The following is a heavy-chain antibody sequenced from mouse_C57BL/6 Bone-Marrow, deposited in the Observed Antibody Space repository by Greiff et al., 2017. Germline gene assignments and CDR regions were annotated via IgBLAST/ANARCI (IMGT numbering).Heavy chain of an antibody. J-gene: IGHJ3*01. CDR3: ARSGYYYGSSFFAY. V-gene: IGHV1-81*01. D-gene: IGHD1-1*01. Sequence: QVQLKQSGAELARPGASVKLSCKASGYTFTSYGISWVKQRTGQGLEWIGEIYPRSGNTYYNEKFKGKATLTADKSSSTAYMELLSRTSEDSAVYFCARSGYYYGSSFFAYWGQGTLVTVSA. CDR1: GYTFTSYG. CDR2: IYPRSGNT.